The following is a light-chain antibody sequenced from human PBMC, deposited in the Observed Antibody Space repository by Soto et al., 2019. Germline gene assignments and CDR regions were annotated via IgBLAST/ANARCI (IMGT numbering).Light chain of an antibody. CDR1: QSVGSGY. V-gene: IGKV3-11*01. Sequence: EIVLTQSRGTLSLSPGERATLSCRASQSVGSGYLAWYQQKPGQAPRLLIYDASKRASGIPARFSGSGSGTDFTLTITSLEPEDFAVYYCQQRTTWPPWTFGQGTKVEIK. CDR3: QQRTTWPPWT. J-gene: IGKJ1*01. CDR2: DAS.